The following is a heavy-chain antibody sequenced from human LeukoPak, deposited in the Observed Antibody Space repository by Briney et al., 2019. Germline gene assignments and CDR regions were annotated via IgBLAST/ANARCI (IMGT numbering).Heavy chain of an antibody. J-gene: IGHJ5*02. CDR2: VFYNGDT. V-gene: IGHV4-39*07. CDR3: ARDSMRIQTGTTP. CDR1: GGSIIISGYY. Sequence: SETLSLTCAVSGGSIIISGYYWAWIRQPPGKGLEWIGSVFYNGDTYYNPSLRSRVTISVDTSKNQFSLTLNSVTAADTAVYYCARDSMRIQTGTTPWGQGTLVTVSS. D-gene: IGHD1-1*01.